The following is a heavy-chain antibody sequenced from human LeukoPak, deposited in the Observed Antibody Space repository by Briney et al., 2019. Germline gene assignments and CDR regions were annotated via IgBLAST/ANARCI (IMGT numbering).Heavy chain of an antibody. Sequence: PSETLSLTCSVSGGSISSGSYYWGWIRQPPGKGLEWIGSIDYSGSTYYNPSLKSRVTISVDTSKNQFSLKLSSVTATDTAVYYCARHSYYYDSSDYHPYFDYWGQGTLVTVSS. CDR1: GGSISSGSYY. CDR3: ARHSYYYDSSDYHPYFDY. D-gene: IGHD3-22*01. CDR2: IDYSGST. V-gene: IGHV4-39*01. J-gene: IGHJ4*02.